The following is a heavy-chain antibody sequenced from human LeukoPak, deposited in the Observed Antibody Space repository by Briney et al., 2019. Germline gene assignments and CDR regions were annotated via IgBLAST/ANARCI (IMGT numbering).Heavy chain of an antibody. CDR2: IIPIFGTA. J-gene: IGHJ6*03. Sequence: GASVKVSCKASGGTFSSYAISWVRQAPGQGLEWMGGIIPIFGTANYAQKFQGRVTITADESTSTAYMELSSLRSEDTAVYYCARDRGGYCSSTSCYYYYIDVWGKGTTVTVSS. V-gene: IGHV1-69*13. CDR1: GGTFSSYA. D-gene: IGHD2-2*01. CDR3: ARDRGGYCSSTSCYYYYIDV.